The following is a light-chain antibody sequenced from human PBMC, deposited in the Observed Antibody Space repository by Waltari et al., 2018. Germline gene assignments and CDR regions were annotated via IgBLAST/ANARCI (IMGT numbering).Light chain of an antibody. V-gene: IGKV3-11*01. J-gene: IGKJ4*01. CDR2: AAS. Sequence: EIVLTQSPATLSLSPGETATLSFRASQNIDRYLGWYQQKPGQAPRLLIYAASNRATGIPARFSGSGSATDSTLTISSLEPEDFALYYCQQRYSWPLTCGGGTKVEI. CDR3: QQRYSWPLT. CDR1: QNIDRY.